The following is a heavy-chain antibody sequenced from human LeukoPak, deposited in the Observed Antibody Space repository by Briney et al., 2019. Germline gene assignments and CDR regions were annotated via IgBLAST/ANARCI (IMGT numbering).Heavy chain of an antibody. CDR1: GFTFSSYW. CDR2: IDHNGNVN. J-gene: IGHJ6*02. Sequence: GGSLRLSCAASGFTFSSYWMNWARQAPGKGLEWVASIDHNGNVNYYVDSVKGRFTISRDNAKNSLYLQMSNLSAEDTAVYFCARGGGLDVWGQGATVTVSS. V-gene: IGHV3-7*03. D-gene: IGHD3-16*01. CDR3: ARGGGLDV.